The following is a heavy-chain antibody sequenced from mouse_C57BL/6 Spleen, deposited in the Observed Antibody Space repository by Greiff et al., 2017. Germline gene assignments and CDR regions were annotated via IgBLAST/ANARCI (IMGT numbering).Heavy chain of an antibody. Sequence: EVHLVESGGDLVKPGGSLKLSCAASGFTFSSYGMSWVRQTPDKRLEWVATISRGGSYTYYPDSVKGRFTISKDNAKNTLYLQMSSLKSEDTAMYYCARNYGSSWYFEVWGTGTTVTVSS. CDR3: ARNYGSSWYFEV. CDR2: ISRGGSYT. CDR1: GFTFSSYG. J-gene: IGHJ1*03. D-gene: IGHD1-1*01. V-gene: IGHV5-6*01.